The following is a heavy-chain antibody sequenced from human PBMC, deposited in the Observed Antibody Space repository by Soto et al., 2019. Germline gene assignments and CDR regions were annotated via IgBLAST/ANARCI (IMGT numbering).Heavy chain of an antibody. J-gene: IGHJ4*02. CDR2: IYYSGST. D-gene: IGHD1-26*01. V-gene: IGHV4-59*08. Sequence: PSETLSLTCTVSAGSISSYYWSWIRQPPGKGLEWIGYIYYSGSTNYNPSLESRVTISVDTSKNQFSLKLSSVTAADTAVYYCASTPSGNYFPFYLDYWGQGTLVTAPQ. CDR1: AGSISSYY. CDR3: ASTPSGNYFPFYLDY.